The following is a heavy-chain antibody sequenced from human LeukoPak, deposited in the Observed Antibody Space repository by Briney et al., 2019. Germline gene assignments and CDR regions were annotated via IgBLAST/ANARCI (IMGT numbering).Heavy chain of an antibody. J-gene: IGHJ4*02. Sequence: SETLSLTCTVSGGSISSSSYYWSWIRQSPGKGLEWIGYIYYSGTTNYNPSLKSRVTISVDTSKNQFSLKLSSVTAADTAVYYCARGLSYGKPRFDYWGQGTLVTVSS. CDR1: GGSISSSSYY. V-gene: IGHV4-61*05. D-gene: IGHD1-26*01. CDR3: ARGLSYGKPRFDY. CDR2: IYYSGTT.